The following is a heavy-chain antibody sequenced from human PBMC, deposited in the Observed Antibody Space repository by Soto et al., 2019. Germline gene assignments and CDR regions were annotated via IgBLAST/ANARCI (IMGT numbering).Heavy chain of an antibody. Sequence: SGPTLVNPTQTLTLTCTFSGFSLSSNGMRVSWIRQPPGKALEWLARIDWDDDKFYSTSLKTRLTISKDTSISQVVLTMTNMDPVDTATYYCARTLSGTAFDYWGQGTLVPVSS. J-gene: IGHJ4*02. CDR1: GFSLSSNGMR. CDR3: ARTLSGTAFDY. V-gene: IGHV2-70*04. D-gene: IGHD1-26*01. CDR2: IDWDDDK.